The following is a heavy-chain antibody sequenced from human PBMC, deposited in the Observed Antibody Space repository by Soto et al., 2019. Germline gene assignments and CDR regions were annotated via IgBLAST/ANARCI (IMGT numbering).Heavy chain of an antibody. CDR1: GVSVSSGTSY. D-gene: IGHD1-1*01. CDR2: MFHSGTT. Sequence: SETLSLTCAVSGVSVSSGTSYWGWIRQPPGEGLEWIGYMFHSGTTNYNPSLKSRVTISIDTSKNQFSLKLNSVTAADTVVYYCARRNLGNDAFDIWGQGTMVTVSS. V-gene: IGHV4-61*01. CDR3: ARRNLGNDAFDI. J-gene: IGHJ3*02.